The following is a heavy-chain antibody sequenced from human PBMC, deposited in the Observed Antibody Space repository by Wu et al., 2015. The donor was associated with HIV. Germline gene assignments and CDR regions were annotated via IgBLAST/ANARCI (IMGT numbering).Heavy chain of an antibody. CDR1: GGTFSRSG. J-gene: IGHJ1*01. D-gene: IGHD3-22*01. V-gene: IGHV1-69*11. CDR3: AREGEEKKSDRSGYYAYLQI. CDR2: IIPIHGAA. Sequence: KDLGSVSEGSPCKASGGTFSRSGFSWVRQVPGQGFEWMGRIIPIHGAANYAQKFEGRVTITADESTSTAYMDLSSLTSEDTAVYYCAREGEEKKSDRSGYYAYLQIWGQGSQVTVSS.